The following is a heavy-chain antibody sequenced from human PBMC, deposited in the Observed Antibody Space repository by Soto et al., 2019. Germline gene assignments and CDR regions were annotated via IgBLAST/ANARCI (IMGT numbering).Heavy chain of an antibody. CDR1: GFTFSDYI. J-gene: IGHJ6*02. D-gene: IGHD6-19*01. Sequence: GGSLRLSCAASGFTFSDYILHWVRRAPGKGLEWVAVISSDGNSKYYADSVKGRFTISRDNSRNTLYLQMNSLRIEATAVYYCAREYGSGWLYGMDVWGQGTTVTVS. CDR2: ISSDGNSK. V-gene: IGHV3-30-3*01. CDR3: AREYGSGWLYGMDV.